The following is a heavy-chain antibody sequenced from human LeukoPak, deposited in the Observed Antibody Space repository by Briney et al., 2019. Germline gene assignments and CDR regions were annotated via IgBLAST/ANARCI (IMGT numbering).Heavy chain of an antibody. V-gene: IGHV4-39*01. CDR1: GGSVSSSSHY. J-gene: IGHJ1*01. D-gene: IGHD2-15*01. CDR3: AGRDCSGGSCYFQP. CDR2: IYYSGST. Sequence: SETLSLTCTVSGGSVSSSSHYWNWIRQPPGKGLEWIGSIYYSGSTNYNPSLQSRVTISVDTSKNQFSLRLSSVTAADTAMYYWAGRDCSGGSCYFQPWGQGTLVTVSS.